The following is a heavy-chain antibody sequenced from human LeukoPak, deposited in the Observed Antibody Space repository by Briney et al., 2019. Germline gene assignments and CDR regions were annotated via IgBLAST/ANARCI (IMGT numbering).Heavy chain of an antibody. CDR3: AKLRPPMIVVADYGMDV. V-gene: IGHV3-11*01. J-gene: IGHJ6*02. CDR1: GFTFSDYY. CDR2: ISSSGSTI. D-gene: IGHD3-22*01. Sequence: SGGSLRLSCAASGFTFSDYYMSWIRQAPGKGLEWVSYISSSGSTIYYADSVKGRFTISRDNAKNSLYLQMNSLRAEDTAVYYCAKLRPPMIVVADYGMDVWGQGTTVTVSS.